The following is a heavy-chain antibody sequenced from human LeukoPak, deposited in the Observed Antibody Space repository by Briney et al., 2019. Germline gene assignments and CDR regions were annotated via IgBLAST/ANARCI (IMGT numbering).Heavy chain of an antibody. V-gene: IGHV1-18*01. J-gene: IGHJ4*02. CDR1: GYTFTSYG. D-gene: IGHD2-15*01. Sequence: ASVKVSCKASGYTFTSYGISWVRQAPGQGLEWMGWISAYNGNTNYAQKLQGRVTMTTDTSTSTAYMELRSLRSDDTAVYYCASIYCSGGSCSGPFDYWGQGTLVTVSS. CDR3: ASIYCSGGSCSGPFDY. CDR2: ISAYNGNT.